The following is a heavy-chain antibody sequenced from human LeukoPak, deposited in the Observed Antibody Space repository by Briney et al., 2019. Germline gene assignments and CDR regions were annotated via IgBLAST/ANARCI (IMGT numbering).Heavy chain of an antibody. CDR2: IYYSGST. CDR3: ARYEYSSSSNFDY. V-gene: IGHV4-59*01. Sequence: SETLSLTCTVSGGSISSYYWSWIRQPPGKGLEWIGYIYYSGSTNYNPSLKSRVTISVDTSKNQFSLKLSSVTAADTAVYYCARYEYSSSSNFDYWGQGTLVTVSS. J-gene: IGHJ4*02. CDR1: GGSISSYY. D-gene: IGHD6-6*01.